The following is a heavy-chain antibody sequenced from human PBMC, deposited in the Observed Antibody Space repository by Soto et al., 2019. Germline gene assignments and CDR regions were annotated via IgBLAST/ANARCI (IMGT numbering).Heavy chain of an antibody. D-gene: IGHD3-9*01. CDR3: ARVFYDMLDYYYMDV. CDR1: GFTFSSYW. CDR2: IKQDGSEK. V-gene: IGHV3-7*01. J-gene: IGHJ6*03. Sequence: PGGSLRLSCAASGFTFSSYWMSWVRQAPGKGLEWVANIKQDGSEKYYVDSVKGRFTISRDNAKNTLYLQMNSLRAEDTAVYYCARVFYDMLDYYYMDVWGKGTTVTVSS.